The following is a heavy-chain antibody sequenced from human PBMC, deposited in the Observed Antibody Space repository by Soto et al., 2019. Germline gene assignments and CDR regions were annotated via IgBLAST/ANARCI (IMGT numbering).Heavy chain of an antibody. CDR2: IYSGGTY. CDR1: GFSVSATKY. Sequence: EVQLVESGGGLVQPGGSLRLSCVASGFSVSATKYMKWLRQAPDKGLEWVSVIYSGGTYYYADSVKGRFTISRHDSKNTLYLQMDCLRPEDTAVHFCARANDLNAFDMWGQGTMVTVSS. J-gene: IGHJ3*02. V-gene: IGHV3-53*04. CDR3: ARANDLNAFDM.